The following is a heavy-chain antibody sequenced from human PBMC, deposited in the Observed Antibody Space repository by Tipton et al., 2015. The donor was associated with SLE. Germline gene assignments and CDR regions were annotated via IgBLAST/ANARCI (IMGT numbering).Heavy chain of an antibody. CDR2: IKSKTAGGTT. V-gene: IGHV3-15*01. D-gene: IGHD3/OR15-3a*01. CDR1: GFTFSTYA. Sequence: SLRLSCAASGFTFSTYAMNWVRQAAGKGLEWVGRIKSKTAGGTTDYAAPVKGRFSISRDDSKDTLYLQMDSLKTEDTAVYYCTTGRTLWGQGTLVSVSS. CDR3: TTGRTL. J-gene: IGHJ3*01.